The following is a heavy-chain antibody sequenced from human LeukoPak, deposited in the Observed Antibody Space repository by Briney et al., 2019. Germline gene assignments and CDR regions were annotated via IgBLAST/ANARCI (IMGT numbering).Heavy chain of an antibody. V-gene: IGHV4-30-2*01. CDR1: GGSISSGGYY. J-gene: IGHJ4*02. CDR2: IYHSGST. CDR3: ANHLACRSHNCPSFDE. D-gene: IGHD2-2*01. Sequence: PSQTLSLTCTVSGGSISSGGYYWSWIRQPPGKGLEWIGYIYHSGSTYYNPSLKSRVTISVDRSKNQFSLKLSSVTAADTAVYYCANHLACRSHNCPSFDEWGQGTLVTVSS.